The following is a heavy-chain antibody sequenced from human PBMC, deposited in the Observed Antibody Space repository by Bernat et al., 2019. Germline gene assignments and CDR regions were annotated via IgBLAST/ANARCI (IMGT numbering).Heavy chain of an antibody. CDR2: IIPILGIA. CDR3: ARANPPSPYDY. J-gene: IGHJ4*02. V-gene: IGHV1-69*04. CDR1: VGTFSSYA. Sequence: QVQLVQSGAEVKKPGSSVKVSCKASVGTFSSYAISWVRQAPGQGLEWMGRIIPILGIANYAQKFQGRVTITADQSTSTAYMGLSSLRSEDTAVYYCARANPPSPYDYWGQGTLVTVSS.